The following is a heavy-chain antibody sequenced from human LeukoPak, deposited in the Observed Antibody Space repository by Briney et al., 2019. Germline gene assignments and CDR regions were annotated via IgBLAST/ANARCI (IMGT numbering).Heavy chain of an antibody. Sequence: GGSLRLSCAASGFTFSSYEMNWVRQAPGKGLEWVSYISSSGSTIYYADSVKGRFTISRDNAKNSLYLQVNSLRAEDTAVYYCASSIVVVPAATIDEIWGQGTLVTVSS. CDR3: ASSIVVVPAATIDEI. D-gene: IGHD2-2*01. J-gene: IGHJ4*02. V-gene: IGHV3-48*03. CDR1: GFTFSSYE. CDR2: ISSSGSTI.